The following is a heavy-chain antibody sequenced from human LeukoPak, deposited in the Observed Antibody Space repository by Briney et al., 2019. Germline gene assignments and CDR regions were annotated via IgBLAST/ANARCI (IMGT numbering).Heavy chain of an antibody. CDR3: ARGRGIAAAGPPLNYYYMDV. Sequence: GGSLRLSCAASGFTFSSYGMHWVRQAPGKGLEWVAFIRFDGSNKYYADSVKGRFTISRDNSKNTLYLQMNSLRAEDTAVYYCARGRGIAAAGPPLNYYYMDVWGKGTTVTVSS. V-gene: IGHV3-30*02. CDR2: IRFDGSNK. CDR1: GFTFSSYG. J-gene: IGHJ6*03. D-gene: IGHD6-13*01.